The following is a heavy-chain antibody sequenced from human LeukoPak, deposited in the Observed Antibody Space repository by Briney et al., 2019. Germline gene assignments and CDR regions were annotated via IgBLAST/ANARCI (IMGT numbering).Heavy chain of an antibody. D-gene: IGHD2-2*01. CDR3: ARLGYCSSTSCSPGGPLGY. CDR2: FDPEEGKT. Sequence: ASVKVSCKVSGYMLSELSMHWVRQAPGEGLEWMGGFDPEEGKTIYAQKFRGRVIMTEDPSTDTAYMELSSLTSEDTAVYYCARLGYCSSTSCSPGGPLGYWGQGTLVTVSS. V-gene: IGHV1-24*01. CDR1: GYMLSELS. J-gene: IGHJ4*02.